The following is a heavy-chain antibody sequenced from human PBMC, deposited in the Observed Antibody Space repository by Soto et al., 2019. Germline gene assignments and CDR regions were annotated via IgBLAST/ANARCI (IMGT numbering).Heavy chain of an antibody. CDR2: IYPGDSDT. J-gene: IGHJ6*02. CDR3: ASTAAAGKYYYGLDV. V-gene: IGHV5-51*01. CDR1: GYSFTSYW. Sequence: PGESLKISCKGSGYSFTSYWIGWVRQMPGKGLECMGIIYPGDSDTRYSPSFQGQVTISADKSISTAYLQWSSLKASDTAMYYCASTAAAGKYYYGLDVWGQGTTVTVSS. D-gene: IGHD6-13*01.